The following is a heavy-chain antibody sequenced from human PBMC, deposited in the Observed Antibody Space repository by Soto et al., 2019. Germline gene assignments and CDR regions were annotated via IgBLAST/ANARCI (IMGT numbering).Heavy chain of an antibody. V-gene: IGHV3-23*01. CDR3: ARDGGWVDYYDSSAGFDY. J-gene: IGHJ4*02. Sequence: GGSLRLSCAASGFTFSNYAMSWVRQAPGKGLEWVSSISGSGDNTYFADSVKGRFTISRDNSKHTLYLQMNSLRAEDTAVYYCARDGGWVDYYDSSAGFDYWGQGTLVTVSS. CDR1: GFTFSNYA. D-gene: IGHD3-22*01. CDR2: ISGSGDNT.